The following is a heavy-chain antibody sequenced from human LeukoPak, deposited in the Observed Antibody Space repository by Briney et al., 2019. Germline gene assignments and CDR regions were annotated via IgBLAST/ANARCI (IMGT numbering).Heavy chain of an antibody. Sequence: SETLSLTCTVSGYSISSGYYWGWIRQSPGKGLEWIGSIYHSGSTYYNPSLKSRVTISMDTTKNQFSLRLTSVTAADTAVYYCAGKYYYDSCGYLYVDWWGQGTLVTVSS. CDR3: AGKYYYDSCGYLYVDW. CDR1: GYSISSGYY. V-gene: IGHV4-38-2*02. J-gene: IGHJ4*02. CDR2: IYHSGST. D-gene: IGHD3-22*01.